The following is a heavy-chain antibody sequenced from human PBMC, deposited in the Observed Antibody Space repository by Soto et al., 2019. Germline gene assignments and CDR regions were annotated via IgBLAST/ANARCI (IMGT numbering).Heavy chain of an antibody. D-gene: IGHD2-15*01. V-gene: IGHV3-73*01. Sequence: GGSLRLSCAGSGFTFSDSAIHWVRQASGAGLEWVGRIRAKADNHPTAYAASVKGRFIIYRDDSTNTAFLQMNSLKPDDTGIYYCSRAVNDMGSPYVSWWFDSWGQGTLVTVSS. CDR3: SRAVNDMGSPYVSWWFDS. CDR2: IRAKADNHPT. CDR1: GFTFSDSA. J-gene: IGHJ5*01.